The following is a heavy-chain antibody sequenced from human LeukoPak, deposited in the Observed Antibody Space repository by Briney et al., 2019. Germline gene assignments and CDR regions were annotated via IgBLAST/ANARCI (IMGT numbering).Heavy chain of an antibody. V-gene: IGHV3-23*01. CDR3: AKDTPYYYYYYGMDV. J-gene: IGHJ6*02. Sequence: GGSPRLSCAASGFTFSSYAMSWVRQAPGKGLEWVSAISGSGGSTYYADSVKGRFTISRDNSKNTLYLQMNSLRAEDTAVYYCAKDTPYYYYYYGMDVWGQGTTVTVSS. CDR1: GFTFSSYA. CDR2: ISGSGGST.